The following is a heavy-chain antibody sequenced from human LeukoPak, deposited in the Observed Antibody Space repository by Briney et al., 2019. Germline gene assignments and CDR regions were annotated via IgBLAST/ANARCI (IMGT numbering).Heavy chain of an antibody. CDR3: AKDWSESSGYSHIDY. J-gene: IGHJ4*02. CDR2: IRYDGSLK. CDR1: GFTFSDYA. Sequence: GGSLRLSCVASGFTFSDYAMTWVRQAPGKGLEWVTFIRYDGSLKYYADSVKGRFTISRDNSKNTVYLQMNSLRAEDTAVYYCAKDWSESSGYSHIDYWGQGTLVTVSS. V-gene: IGHV3-30*02. D-gene: IGHD3-22*01.